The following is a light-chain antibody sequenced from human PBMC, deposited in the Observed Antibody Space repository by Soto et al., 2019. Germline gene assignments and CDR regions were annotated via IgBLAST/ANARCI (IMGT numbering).Light chain of an antibody. Sequence: SALTKPASVSGSPGQSITISCTGTSSDVGGYNYVSWYQQHPGKAPKLMIYDVSNRPSGVSNRFSGSKSGNTASLTISGLQAEDEADYYCSSYTSSSTEVFGTGTKLTVL. CDR3: SSYTSSSTEV. V-gene: IGLV2-14*01. CDR2: DVS. CDR1: SSDVGGYNY. J-gene: IGLJ1*01.